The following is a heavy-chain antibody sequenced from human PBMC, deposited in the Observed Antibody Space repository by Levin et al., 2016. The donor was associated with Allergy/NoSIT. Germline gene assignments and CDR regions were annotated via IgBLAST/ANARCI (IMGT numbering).Heavy chain of an antibody. D-gene: IGHD3-10*01. CDR2: INAGNGNT. V-gene: IGHV1-3*01. Sequence: WVRQAPGQGLEWMGWINAGNGNTKYSQKFQGRVTITRDTSASTAYMELSSLRSEDTAVYYCARDHPYYGSGRGYYYGMDVWGQGTTVTVSS. CDR3: ARDHPYYGSGRGYYYGMDV. J-gene: IGHJ6*02.